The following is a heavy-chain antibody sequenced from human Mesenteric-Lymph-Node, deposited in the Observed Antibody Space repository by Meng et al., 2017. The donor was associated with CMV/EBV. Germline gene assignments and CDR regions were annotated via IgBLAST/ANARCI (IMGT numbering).Heavy chain of an antibody. J-gene: IGHJ4*02. CDR3: ARVPPALEYYDQYYFDY. Sequence: SIRRGGSYWSWIRQHPGKGLEWVGYIYYSGSTYHNPSLKSRVTISVDTSKNQFSLKLSSVTAADTAVYYCARVPPALEYYDQYYFDYWGQGTLVTVSS. CDR2: IYYSGST. D-gene: IGHD3-3*01. V-gene: IGHV4-31*02. CDR1: SIRRGGSY.